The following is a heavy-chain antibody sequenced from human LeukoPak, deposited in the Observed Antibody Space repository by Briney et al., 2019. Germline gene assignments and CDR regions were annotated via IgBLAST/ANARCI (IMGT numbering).Heavy chain of an antibody. CDR2: ISSSSSYI. J-gene: IGHJ3*02. CDR1: GFTFSSYS. CDR3: ARQYCSGGSCYVDAFDI. D-gene: IGHD2-15*01. Sequence: PGGSLRLSCAASGFTFSSYSMNWVRQAPGKGLEWVSSISSSSSYIYYADSVKGRFTISRDNAKNSLYLQMNSLRAEDPAVYYCARQYCSGGSCYVDAFDIWGQGTMVTVSS. V-gene: IGHV3-21*01.